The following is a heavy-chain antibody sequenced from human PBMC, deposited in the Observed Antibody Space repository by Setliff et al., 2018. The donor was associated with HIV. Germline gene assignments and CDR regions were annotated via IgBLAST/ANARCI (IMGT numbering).Heavy chain of an antibody. CDR3: AKSPAAVVVVPAAIDY. Sequence: PGGSLRLSCAASGFTFSSYGMHWVRQAPGKGLEWVAFIRYDGSNKYYADSVKGRFTISRDNSKNTLYLQMNSLRAEDTAVYYCAKSPAAVVVVPAAIDYWGQGTLVTVSS. CDR1: GFTFSSYG. CDR2: IRYDGSNK. D-gene: IGHD2-2*02. V-gene: IGHV3-30*02. J-gene: IGHJ4*02.